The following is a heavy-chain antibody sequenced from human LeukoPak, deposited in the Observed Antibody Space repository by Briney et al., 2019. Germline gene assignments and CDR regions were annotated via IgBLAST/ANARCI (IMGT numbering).Heavy chain of an antibody. CDR2: ISNDGSRK. D-gene: IGHD3-3*01. V-gene: IGHV3-30*03. J-gene: IGHJ4*02. CDR1: GFTFSRHG. Sequence: GGSLRLSCAPSGFTFSRHGMHWVRQAPGKGLEWVAIISNDGSRKYYGHSVEGRFTISRDNSKNTLYLQMDSLRAEDTAVYYCARDRAWNYFDYWGQGTLVTVSS. CDR3: ARDRAWNYFDY.